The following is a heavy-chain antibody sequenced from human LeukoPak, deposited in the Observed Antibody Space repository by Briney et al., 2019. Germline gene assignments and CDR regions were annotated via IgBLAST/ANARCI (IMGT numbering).Heavy chain of an antibody. CDR3: AKDRVGSYYAFDY. CDR1: GFTFSSYA. Sequence: PGGSLRLSCAASGFTFSSYAMSWVRQAPGKGLEWVSAISGSGGSTYYAASVKGRFTISRDNSKNTLYLQMNSLRAEDTAVYYCAKDRVGSYYAFDYWGQGTLVTVSS. J-gene: IGHJ4*02. D-gene: IGHD1-26*01. V-gene: IGHV3-23*01. CDR2: ISGSGGST.